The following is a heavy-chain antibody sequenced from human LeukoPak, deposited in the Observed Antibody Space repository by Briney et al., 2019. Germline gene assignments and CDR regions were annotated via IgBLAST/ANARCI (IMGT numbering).Heavy chain of an antibody. CDR1: GGSFSGYY. J-gene: IGHJ4*02. V-gene: IGHV4-34*01. D-gene: IGHD3-22*01. CDR3: ARNPPLYYYDSSGPTDY. Sequence: SETLSLTCAVYGGSFSGYYWSWIRQPPGKGLEWIGEINHSGSTNYIPSLKSRVTISVDTSKNQFSLKLSSVTAADTAVYYCARNPPLYYYDSSGPTDYWGQGTLVTVSS. CDR2: INHSGST.